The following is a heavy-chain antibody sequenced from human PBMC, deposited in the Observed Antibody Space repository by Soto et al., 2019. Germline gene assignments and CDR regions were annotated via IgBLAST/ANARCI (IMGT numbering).Heavy chain of an antibody. D-gene: IGHD6-19*01. CDR2: IYPGDSDT. CDR3: ARYVIDSSGWYGSDY. Sequence: GESLKISCKGSGYIFTSYWIGWVRQMPGKGLEWMGIIYPGDSDTRYSPSFQGQVTISADKSISTAYLQWSSLKASDTAMYYCARYVIDSSGWYGSDYWGQGSLVTVSS. V-gene: IGHV5-51*01. J-gene: IGHJ4*02. CDR1: GYIFTSYW.